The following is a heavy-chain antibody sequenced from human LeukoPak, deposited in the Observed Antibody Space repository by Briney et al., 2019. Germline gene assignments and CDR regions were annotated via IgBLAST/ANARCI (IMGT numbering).Heavy chain of an antibody. CDR2: IRIRSKGYTT. CDR1: GFTFSDYY. V-gene: IGHV3-72*01. Sequence: GGSLRLSCAASGFTFSDYYVDWVRQPPGKRLEWVGRIRIRSKGYTTDYGASVKGRFTVSRDDSKNSVYLQMNSLQTEDTALYYCVRDFLWSYDYWGQGTLVTVSS. CDR3: VRDFLWSYDY. J-gene: IGHJ4*02. D-gene: IGHD1-26*01.